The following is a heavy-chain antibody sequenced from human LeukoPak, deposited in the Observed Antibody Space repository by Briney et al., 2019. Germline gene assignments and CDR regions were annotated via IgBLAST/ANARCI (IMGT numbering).Heavy chain of an antibody. D-gene: IGHD4-17*01. CDR3: AREKHDYCDYEES. CDR1: GFTFSDYY. Sequence: GGSLRLSCAASGFTFSDYYMSWIRQAPGKGLEWVSYISSSSSYTNYADSVKGRFTISRDNAKNSLYLQMNSLRAEDTAVYYCAREKHDYCDYEESWGQGTLVTVSS. J-gene: IGHJ4*02. V-gene: IGHV3-11*06. CDR2: ISSSSSYT.